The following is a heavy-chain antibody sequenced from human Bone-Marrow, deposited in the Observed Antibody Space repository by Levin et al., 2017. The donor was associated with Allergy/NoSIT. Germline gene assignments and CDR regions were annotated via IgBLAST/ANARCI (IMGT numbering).Heavy chain of an antibody. CDR2: ISYSSRTM. J-gene: IGHJ6*02. V-gene: IGHV3-48*02. Sequence: GESLKISCAASGFNFSIYDMSWVRQAPGKGLEWLSYISYSSRTMYYADSVKGRLSVSTDNAKNSVFLQMTTLRDEDTAVYYCARNFLRGLDVWGQGTTVTVSS. CDR1: GFNFSIYD. CDR3: ARNFLRGLDV.